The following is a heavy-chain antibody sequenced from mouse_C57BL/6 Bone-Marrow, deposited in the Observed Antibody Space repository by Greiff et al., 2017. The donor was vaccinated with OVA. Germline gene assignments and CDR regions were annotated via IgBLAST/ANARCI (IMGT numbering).Heavy chain of an antibody. CDR2: ISSGGDYI. CDR3: TRDGYYAMDY. V-gene: IGHV5-9-1*02. J-gene: IGHJ4*01. D-gene: IGHD2-3*01. Sequence: EVQRVESGEGLVKPGGSLKLSCAASGFTFSSYAMSWVRQTPEKSLEWVAYISSGGDYIYYADTVKGRVTISRDNARNTLYLQMSSLKSEDTAMYYCTRDGYYAMDYWGQGTSVTVSS. CDR1: GFTFSSYA.